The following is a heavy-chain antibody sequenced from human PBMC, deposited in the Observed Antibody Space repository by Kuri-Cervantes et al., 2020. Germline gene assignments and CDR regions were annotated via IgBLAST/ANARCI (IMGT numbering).Heavy chain of an antibody. J-gene: IGHJ4*02. CDR3: AKGIFDEYGDYGAPDY. CDR2: ISYDGNDK. V-gene: IGHV3-30*18. CDR1: GFTFSSYA. D-gene: IGHD4-17*01. Sequence: GGSLRLSCAASGFTFSSYAMHWVRQAPGKGLEWVAVISYDGNDKYSTDSVKGRSTISRDNSKNTLYLQMNSLRAEDTAVYYCAKGIFDEYGDYGAPDYWGQGTLVTVSS.